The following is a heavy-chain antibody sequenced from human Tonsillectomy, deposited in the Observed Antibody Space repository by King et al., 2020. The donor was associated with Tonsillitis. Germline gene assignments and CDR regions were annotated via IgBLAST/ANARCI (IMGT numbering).Heavy chain of an antibody. CDR1: GGSISSYY. V-gene: IGHV4-59*08. CDR3: ARRGRRDGYDSI. D-gene: IGHD5-24*01. Sequence: QLQESGPGLVKPSETLSLTCTVSGGSISSYYWSWIRQPPGKGLEWIGVIYYSGSTSYNPSLKSRITISVDTSKNEFSLKVSSVTAADTAIYYCARRGRRDGYDSIWGQGTMVTVSS. CDR2: IYYSGST. J-gene: IGHJ3*02.